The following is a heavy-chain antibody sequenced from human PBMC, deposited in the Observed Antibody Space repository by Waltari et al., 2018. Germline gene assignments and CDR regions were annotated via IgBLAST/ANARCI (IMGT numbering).Heavy chain of an antibody. Sequence: QVQLQQWGAGLLKPSETLSLTCAVYGGSFSGYYWSWIRQPPGQGLGWIGEINHSGSTNYNPSLKSRVTISVDTSKNQFSLKLSSVTAADTAVYYCASSDCSGGSCYFSYYYYGMDVWGQGTTVTVSS. CDR2: INHSGST. CDR1: GGSFSGYY. D-gene: IGHD2-15*01. V-gene: IGHV4-34*01. J-gene: IGHJ6*02. CDR3: ASSDCSGGSCYFSYYYYGMDV.